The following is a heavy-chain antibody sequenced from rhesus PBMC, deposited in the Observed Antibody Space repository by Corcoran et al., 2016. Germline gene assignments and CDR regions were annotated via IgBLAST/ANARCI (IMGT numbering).Heavy chain of an antibody. CDR3: ARLNTVTTNSFDY. Sequence: QVQLQESGPGLVKPSETLSLTCAVSGGSFSSYWWSWIRQPPGKGLEWIGEINGNSGSTNYNPSLKSRVTISKDASKKQLSLKLSSVTAADTAVYYCARLNTVTTNSFDYWGQGVLVTVSS. D-gene: IGHD4-23*01. CDR1: GGSFSSYW. J-gene: IGHJ4*01. CDR2: INGNSGST. V-gene: IGHV4-80*01.